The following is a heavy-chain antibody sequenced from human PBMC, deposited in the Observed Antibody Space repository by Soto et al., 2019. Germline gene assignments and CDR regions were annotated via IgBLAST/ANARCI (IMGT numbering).Heavy chain of an antibody. J-gene: IGHJ5*02. CDR1: GYSITSYW. CDR2: IYPGDSDT. D-gene: IGHD2-15*01. CDR3: ASHPAPYCSGGSCYLNWFDP. Sequence: GASLKISWKGAGYSITSYWIGGGRQMPVKGLEWMGIIYPGDSDTRYSPSFHGQVTISADKSISTAYLQWSSLKASYTAMYYCASHPAPYCSGGSCYLNWFDPWGQGTLVTVSS. V-gene: IGHV5-51*01.